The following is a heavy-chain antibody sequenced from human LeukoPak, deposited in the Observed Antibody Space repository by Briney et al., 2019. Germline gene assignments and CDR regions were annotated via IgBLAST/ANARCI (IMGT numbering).Heavy chain of an antibody. D-gene: IGHD6-19*01. V-gene: IGHV3-74*01. J-gene: IGHJ4*02. Sequence: PGRSLRLSCAASGFTFSSYWMHWVRQAPGKGLVWVSRINSDGSITSYADSVKGRLTISRDNAKNTLYLQMKSLRAEDTAVYYCARDRYSSGLDYWGQGTLVTVSS. CDR3: ARDRYSSGLDY. CDR2: INSDGSIT. CDR1: GFTFSSYW.